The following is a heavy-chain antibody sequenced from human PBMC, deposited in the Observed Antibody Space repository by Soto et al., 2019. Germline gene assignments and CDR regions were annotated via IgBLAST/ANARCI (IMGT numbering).Heavy chain of an antibody. D-gene: IGHD2-15*01. J-gene: IGHJ4*02. CDR1: GFGISTSW. CDR3: ARHLEYCSGGRCYAVYDY. Sequence: EVQLVESGGGLVQPGESLRLSCAASGFGISTSWMSWVRQAPGRGLEWVANIRQDGSGKSYVDSVKGRFTISRDNAKKALYLQMNSLRAEDTALYYCARHLEYCSGGRCYAVYDYWGQGTLVTVSS. V-gene: IGHV3-7*01. CDR2: IRQDGSGK.